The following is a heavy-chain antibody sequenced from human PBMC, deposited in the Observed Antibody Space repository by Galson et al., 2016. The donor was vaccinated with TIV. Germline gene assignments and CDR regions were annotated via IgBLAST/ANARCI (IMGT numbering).Heavy chain of an antibody. D-gene: IGHD2-8*02. V-gene: IGHV3-21*01. CDR3: ARIIGYWVGYYTMDV. CDR2: ISNSGDYI. J-gene: IGHJ6*02. Sequence: SLRLSCAASGFTFSGHSMNWVRQAPGKGLEWVSSISNSGDYIYYSDSMKGRFTISRDNDKKSLYLQMHSLRAEDTAVYYCARIIGYWVGYYTMDVWGQGTTVTVSS. CDR1: GFTFSGHS.